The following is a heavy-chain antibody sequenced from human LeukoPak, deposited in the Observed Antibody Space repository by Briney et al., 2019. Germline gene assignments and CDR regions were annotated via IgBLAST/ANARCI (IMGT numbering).Heavy chain of an antibody. CDR1: GFSFSNYG. J-gene: IGHJ4*02. Sequence: GRSLTLSCAASGFSFSNYGMHWVRQAPGKGLEWEAVISYDGSNKKYADSVKGRFTISRDNSKNTLYLQMSGLRAEDTAVYYCAKETEYTVTDYWGQGTLVTVSS. CDR2: ISYDGSNK. D-gene: IGHD4-17*01. V-gene: IGHV3-30*18. CDR3: AKETEYTVTDY.